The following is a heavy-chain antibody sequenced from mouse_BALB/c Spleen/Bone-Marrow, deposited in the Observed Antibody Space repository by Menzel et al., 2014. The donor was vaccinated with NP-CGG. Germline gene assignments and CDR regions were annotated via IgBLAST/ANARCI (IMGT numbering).Heavy chain of an antibody. CDR2: IYPGSGST. D-gene: IGHD2-1*01. CDR1: GYTFTSYW. CDR3: TRGDGNYWYFYV. V-gene: IGHV1S22*01. J-gene: IGHJ1*01. Sequence: LQQSGSELVRPGASVKLSCKASGYTFTSYWMHWVKQRHGQGLEWIGNIYPGSGSTNYDEKFKSKGTLTVDTSSSTAYMHLSSLTSEDSAVYYCTRGDGNYWYFYVWGAGTTVTVSS.